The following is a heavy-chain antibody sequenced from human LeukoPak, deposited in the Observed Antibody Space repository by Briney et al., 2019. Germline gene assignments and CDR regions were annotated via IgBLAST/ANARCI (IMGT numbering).Heavy chain of an antibody. CDR3: ARGRGAFHGYENFDF. J-gene: IGHJ4*02. D-gene: IGHD5-12*01. Sequence: GESLKISFKTSGSKFSNFWIGWVRQPPGKGLKWIGVLYPDDSDTRYSPSFQGQVTISADKSIRTAYLQWRSLKASDTGLYYCARGRGAFHGYENFDFWGQGTPVTVSS. V-gene: IGHV5-51*01. CDR1: GSKFSNFW. CDR2: LYPDDSDT.